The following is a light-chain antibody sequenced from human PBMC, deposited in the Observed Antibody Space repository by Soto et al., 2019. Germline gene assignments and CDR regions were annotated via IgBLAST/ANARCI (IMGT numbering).Light chain of an antibody. J-gene: IGLJ2*01. CDR1: SSDVGGYNF. Sequence: QSALTQPASVSGSPGQSITISCTGTSSDVGGYNFVSWYQQHSGKAPKLLIYEVNYRPSGVTDRFSGSKSGNTASLTISGLQTDDEADYYCSSYTTTSTLVFGGGTKLTVL. CDR3: SSYTTTSTLV. CDR2: EVN. V-gene: IGLV2-14*03.